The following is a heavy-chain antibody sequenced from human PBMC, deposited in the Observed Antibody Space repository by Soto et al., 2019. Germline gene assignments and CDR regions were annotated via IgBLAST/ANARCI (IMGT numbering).Heavy chain of an antibody. Sequence: QVHLVESGGGVVQPGRSLRLSCAASGFTFNNYAMHWVRQAPGKGLEWVAVISYDGNNQYYADSVKGRFAISRDNSKNTLYLQMNSPRDEDTAVYYCARDRVYYYDSSGYYNFEYWGQGSLVTVSS. D-gene: IGHD3-22*01. CDR3: ARDRVYYYDSSGYYNFEY. CDR1: GFTFNNYA. J-gene: IGHJ4*02. V-gene: IGHV3-30*09. CDR2: ISYDGNNQ.